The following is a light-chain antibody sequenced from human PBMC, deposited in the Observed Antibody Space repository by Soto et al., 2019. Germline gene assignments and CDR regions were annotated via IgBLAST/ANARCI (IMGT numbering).Light chain of an antibody. J-gene: IGKJ2*01. V-gene: IGKV1-5*01. CDR2: DGS. Sequence: DIQMTQSPSTLSASVGDRVTITCRASQSISSWLAWYQQKPGKAPKLQIYDGSSLESGVPSRFSGSGSGTEFTLTISSLQPDDFATYYCQQYNSYPYTFVQGTKVDIK. CDR3: QQYNSYPYT. CDR1: QSISSW.